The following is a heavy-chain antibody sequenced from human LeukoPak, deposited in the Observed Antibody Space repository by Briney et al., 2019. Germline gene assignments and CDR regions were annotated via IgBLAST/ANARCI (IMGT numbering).Heavy chain of an antibody. J-gene: IGHJ4*02. D-gene: IGHD3-10*01. Sequence: NPSETLSLTYAVYGGSFSDYHWTWIRQSPGKGLDWIGEINDSGSALYNPSLMNRVTISVDMSKNHFSLNLTSVTAADTGVYYCGRGPHPHWPPMENWGQGSLVTVSS. CDR2: INDSGSA. CDR1: GGSFSDYH. CDR3: GRGPHPHWPPMEN. V-gene: IGHV4-34*01.